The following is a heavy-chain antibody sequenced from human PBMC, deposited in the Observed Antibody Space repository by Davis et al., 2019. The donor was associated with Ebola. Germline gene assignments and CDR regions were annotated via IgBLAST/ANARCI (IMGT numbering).Heavy chain of an antibody. Sequence: MPSETLSLTCTVSGGSISSYYWSWIRQPPGKGLEWIGYIYYSGSTHYNPSLKSRVTISVDTSKNQFSLKLSSVTAADTAVYYCASYDILTGFPPYWGQGTLVTVSS. J-gene: IGHJ4*02. CDR2: IYYSGST. V-gene: IGHV4-59*01. CDR3: ASYDILTGFPPY. D-gene: IGHD3-9*01. CDR1: GGSISSYY.